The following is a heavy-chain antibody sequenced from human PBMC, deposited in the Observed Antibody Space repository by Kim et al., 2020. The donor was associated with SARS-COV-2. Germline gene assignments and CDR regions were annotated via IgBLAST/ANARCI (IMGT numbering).Heavy chain of an antibody. D-gene: IGHD6-19*01. CDR1: GFTFSNAW. V-gene: IGHV3-15*01. Sequence: GGSLRLSCAASGFTFSNAWMSWVRQAPGKGLEWVGRIKSKTDGGTTDYAAPVKGRFTISRDDSKNTLYLQMNSLKTEDTAVYYCTTALSGWYGEGFDYWGQGTLVTVSS. CDR3: TTALSGWYGEGFDY. J-gene: IGHJ4*02. CDR2: IKSKTDGGTT.